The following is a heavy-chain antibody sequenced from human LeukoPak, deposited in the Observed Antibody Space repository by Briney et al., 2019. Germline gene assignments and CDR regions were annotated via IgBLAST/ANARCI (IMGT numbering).Heavy chain of an antibody. D-gene: IGHD2-2*01. CDR3: VRRDITSRYVVWFDP. Sequence: GESLKIFCKGSGYSFISYWIGWVRQMPGKGLELMGIIYPGDSDTRYSPSFQGQVTFSADKSINTAYLQWSSLKASDTAIYYCVRRDITSRYVVWFDPWGQGTSVTVSS. CDR2: IYPGDSDT. V-gene: IGHV5-51*01. J-gene: IGHJ5*02. CDR1: GYSFISYW.